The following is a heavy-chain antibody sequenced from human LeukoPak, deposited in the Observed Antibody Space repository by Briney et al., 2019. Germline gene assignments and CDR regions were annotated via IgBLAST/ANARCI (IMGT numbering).Heavy chain of an antibody. CDR2: IYGSTSA. V-gene: IGHV3-66*01. D-gene: IGHD4-17*01. J-gene: IGHJ4*02. Sequence: GGSLRLSCAASGFTVSSNYINWVRQAPGKGLEWVSLIYGSTSADYADSVKGRFTISRDTSMNTVYLQMNGRRAEDTAVYYCARLNFGDDYWGQGTLVTVSS. CDR1: GFTVSSNY. CDR3: ARLNFGDDY.